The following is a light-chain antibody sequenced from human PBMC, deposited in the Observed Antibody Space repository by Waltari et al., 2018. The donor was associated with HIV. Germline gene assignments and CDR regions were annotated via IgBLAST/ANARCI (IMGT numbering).Light chain of an antibody. CDR1: QSLDTV. J-gene: IGKJ1*01. CDR2: RTS. Sequence: IQLTQSPSPLSASVGDKIIITCRASQSLDTVLAWYQHKTGRPPKLLIYRTSTLERGVPSRFRGGGSGTEFNLTVNSLLPDDFATYYCQQYNSVGPGTFGQGTRV. CDR3: QQYNSVGPGT. V-gene: IGKV1-5*03.